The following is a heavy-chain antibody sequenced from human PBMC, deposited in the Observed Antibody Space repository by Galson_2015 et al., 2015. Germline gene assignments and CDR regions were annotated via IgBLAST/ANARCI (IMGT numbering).Heavy chain of an antibody. V-gene: IGHV7-4-1*02. D-gene: IGHD2-2*01. CDR2: INTNTGNP. CDR1: GYTFTSYA. CDR3: ARARIVVVPAAMHYYYYGMDV. Sequence: SVKVSCKASGYTFTSYAMNWVRQAPGQGLEWMGWINTNTGNPTYAQGFTGRFVFSLDTSVSTAYLQISSLKAEDTAVYYCARARIVVVPAAMHYYYYGMDVWGQGTTVTVSS. J-gene: IGHJ6*02.